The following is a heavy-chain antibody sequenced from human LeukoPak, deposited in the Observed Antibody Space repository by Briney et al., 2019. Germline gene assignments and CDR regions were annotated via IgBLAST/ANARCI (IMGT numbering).Heavy chain of an antibody. CDR3: ARVRDGDYDY. CDR2: IYYSGST. D-gene: IGHD4-17*01. Sequence: PSETLSLTCTVSGGSISSYYWSWIRQPPGKGLEGIGYIYYSGSTNYNPSLKSRVTISLDTSKNQFSLKLSSVTAADTAVYYCARVRDGDYDYWGQGTLVTVSS. V-gene: IGHV4-59*01. CDR1: GGSISSYY. J-gene: IGHJ4*02.